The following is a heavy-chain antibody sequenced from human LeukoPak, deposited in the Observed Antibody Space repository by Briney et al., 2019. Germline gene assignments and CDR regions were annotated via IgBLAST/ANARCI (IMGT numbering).Heavy chain of an antibody. V-gene: IGHV5-51*01. J-gene: IGHJ3*02. CDR2: IFPGDSDP. Sequence: ASLKISCQGSGYIFTSYWIAWVGQMPGKDLEWMGIIFPGDSDPRYSPSFQGHVTISADKSINTAYLQWSSLKASDTAMYYCAKLTTVVTPRAFDIWGLGTLVTVSS. CDR1: GYIFTSYW. CDR3: AKLTTVVTPRAFDI. D-gene: IGHD4-23*01.